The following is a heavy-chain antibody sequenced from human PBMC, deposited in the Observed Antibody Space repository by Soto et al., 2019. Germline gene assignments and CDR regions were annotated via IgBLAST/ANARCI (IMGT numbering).Heavy chain of an antibody. D-gene: IGHD4-17*01. CDR3: ARDLPGRYTVTTEMGY. J-gene: IGHJ4*02. Sequence: QVQLVQSGAEVKKPGASVKVSCKASGYTFTSYGISWVRQAPGQGLEWMGWISAYNGNTNYAQKLQGRVTMTTDTSTSTADMELRSLRSDDTAVYYCARDLPGRYTVTTEMGYWGQGTLVTVSS. CDR1: GYTFTSYG. V-gene: IGHV1-18*01. CDR2: ISAYNGNT.